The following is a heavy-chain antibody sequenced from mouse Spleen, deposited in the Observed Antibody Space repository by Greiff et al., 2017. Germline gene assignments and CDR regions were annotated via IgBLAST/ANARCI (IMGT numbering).Heavy chain of an antibody. CDR1: GYTFTSYG. CDR3: AREDYYDGSLFAY. CDR2: IYPRSGNT. D-gene: IGHD1-1*01. V-gene: IGHV1-81*01. Sequence: QVQLQQSGAELARPGASVKLSCKASGYTFTSYGISWVKQRTGQGLEWIGEIYPRSGNTYYNEKFKGKATLTADKSSSTAYMELRSLTSEDSAVYFCAREDYYDGSLFAYWGQGTLVTVSA. J-gene: IGHJ3*01.